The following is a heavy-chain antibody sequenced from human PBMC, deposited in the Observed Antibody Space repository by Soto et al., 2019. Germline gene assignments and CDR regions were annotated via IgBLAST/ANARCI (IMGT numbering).Heavy chain of an antibody. CDR2: MNPNSGNT. CDR3: ARTLYGDNVDY. V-gene: IGHV1-8*02. J-gene: IGHJ4*02. D-gene: IGHD4-17*01. Sequence: ASVKVSCKASGVTFSNYAISWVRQAPGQGLEWMGWMNPNSGNTGYAQKFQGRVTMTRNTSISTAYMELSSLRSEDTAVYYCARTLYGDNVDYWGQGTLVTVSS. CDR1: GVTFSNYA.